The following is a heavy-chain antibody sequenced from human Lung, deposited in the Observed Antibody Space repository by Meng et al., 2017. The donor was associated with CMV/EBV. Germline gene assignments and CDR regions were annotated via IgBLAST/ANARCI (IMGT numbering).Heavy chain of an antibody. J-gene: IGHJ4*02. CDR2: IYHSGST. V-gene: IGHV4-4*02. CDR1: GGSSSSSNW. CDR3: ARVGQWLPIDY. Sequence: QVRLAGVGSGLVKPSRTLSLTCAVSGGSSSSSNWWSWALQPPGKGLEWIGEIYHSGSTHYNPSLKSRVTISVDKSKNQFSLNLSSVTAADTAVYYWARVGQWLPIDYWGQGTLVTVSS. D-gene: IGHD6-19*01.